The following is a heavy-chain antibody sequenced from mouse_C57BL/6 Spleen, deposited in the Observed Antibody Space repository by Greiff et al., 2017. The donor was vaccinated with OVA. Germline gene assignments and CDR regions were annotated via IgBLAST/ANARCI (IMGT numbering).Heavy chain of an antibody. CDR2: IDPSDSYT. CDR1: GYTFTSYW. J-gene: IGHJ3*01. CDR3: ARRGKDYRFAY. D-gene: IGHD2-4*01. V-gene: IGHV1-69*01. Sequence: QVQLQQPGAELVMPGASVKLSCKASGYTFTSYWMHWVKQRPGQGLEWIGEIDPSDSYTNYNQKFKGKSTLTVDKSYSTAYMQLSILTAEDSAVYYCARRGKDYRFAYGGQGTLVTVSA.